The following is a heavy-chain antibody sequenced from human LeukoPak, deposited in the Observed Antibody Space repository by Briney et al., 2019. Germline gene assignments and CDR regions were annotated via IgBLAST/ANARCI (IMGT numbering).Heavy chain of an antibody. J-gene: IGHJ4*02. Sequence: GGSLRLSCAASRFTFTAYGMHWVRRAPDKGLEWVAFIRYDGSDKFCADSVKGRFTISRDNSRNTLYLQMNSLRAEDTAVYYCAKDACGWGLSRGSGSYVDYWGQGTLVTVSS. CDR3: AKDACGWGLSRGSGSYVDY. CDR1: RFTFTAYG. CDR2: IRYDGSDK. V-gene: IGHV3-30*02. D-gene: IGHD3-10*01.